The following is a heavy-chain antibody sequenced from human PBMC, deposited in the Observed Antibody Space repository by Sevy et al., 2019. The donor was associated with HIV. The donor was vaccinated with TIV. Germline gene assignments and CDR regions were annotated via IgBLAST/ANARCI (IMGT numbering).Heavy chain of an antibody. V-gene: IGHV3-15*01. J-gene: IGHJ3*01. Sequence: GGSLRLSCAASGFTFSNAWMSWVRQAPGKGLEWVGRIKSKTDGGTTDYAAPVKGRFTISSDDSKNTLYLQMNSLKTEDTAVYYCTTDLWELLGLRWGQGTMVTVSS. CDR2: IKSKTDGGTT. D-gene: IGHD1-26*01. CDR1: GFTFSNAW. CDR3: TTDLWELLGLR.